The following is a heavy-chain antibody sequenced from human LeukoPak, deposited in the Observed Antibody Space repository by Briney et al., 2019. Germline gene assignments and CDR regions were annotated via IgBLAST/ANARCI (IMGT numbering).Heavy chain of an antibody. D-gene: IGHD3-22*01. CDR3: ARHRDYYDT. CDR1: GTSINNNF. J-gene: IGHJ4*01. V-gene: IGHV4-59*08. CDR2: IYSGGSA. Sequence: PSETLSLTCAVSGTSINNNFWTWIRQPPGKGLEWIGNIYSGGSAKYNPSLKSRVIISGNTSMNLISLNLTSVTAADTAVYFCARHRDYYDTWGHGTLVTVSS.